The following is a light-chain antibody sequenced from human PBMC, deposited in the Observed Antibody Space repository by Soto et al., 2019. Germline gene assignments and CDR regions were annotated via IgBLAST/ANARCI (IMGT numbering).Light chain of an antibody. CDR1: SGDVGGYNF. J-gene: IGLJ2*01. CDR2: EVS. CDR3: STYTSSSTLVL. V-gene: IGLV2-14*01. Sequence: QSVLTQPASVSGSPGQSITISCTGTSGDVGGYNFVSWYQQHPGKAPKLIIYEVSNRPSGVSNRFSGSKSGNTASLTISGLQAEEEADDYCSTYTSSSTLVLFGGGTKLTVL.